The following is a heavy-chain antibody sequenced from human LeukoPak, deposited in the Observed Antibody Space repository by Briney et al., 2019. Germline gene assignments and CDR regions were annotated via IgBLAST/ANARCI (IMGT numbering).Heavy chain of an antibody. D-gene: IGHD5-12*01. CDR2: IYYSGST. CDR1: GGSISSGGYY. V-gene: IGHV4-31*03. CDR3: ARDRLPSYSGYDSNWFDP. Sequence: PSQTLSLTCTVSGGSISSGGYYWSWIRQHPGKGLEWIGYIYYSGSTYYNPSLKSRVTISVDTSKNQFSLKLSSVTAADTAVYYCARDRLPSYSGYDSNWFDPWAREPWSPSPQ. J-gene: IGHJ5*02.